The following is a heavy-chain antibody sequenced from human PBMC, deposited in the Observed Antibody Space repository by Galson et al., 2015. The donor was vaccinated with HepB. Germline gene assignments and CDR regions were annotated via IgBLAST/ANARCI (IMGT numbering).Heavy chain of an antibody. CDR1: GFTFSDYG. Sequence: SLRLSCAASGFTFSDYGMHWVRQAPGKGLEWVSSISSSSSYIYYADSVKGRFTISRDNAKNSLYLQMNSLRAEDTAVYYCARGEDYYDSSGYSDAFDIWGQGTMVTVSS. J-gene: IGHJ3*02. V-gene: IGHV3-21*01. D-gene: IGHD3-22*01. CDR3: ARGEDYYDSSGYSDAFDI. CDR2: ISSSSSYI.